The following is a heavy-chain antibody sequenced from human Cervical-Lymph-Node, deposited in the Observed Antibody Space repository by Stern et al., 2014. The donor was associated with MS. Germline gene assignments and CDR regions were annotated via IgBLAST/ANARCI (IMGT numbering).Heavy chain of an antibody. CDR2: IYYSGTT. V-gene: IGHV4-39*01. Sequence: QVQLQESGPGLVKPSETLSLTCSVSGGSISSSTYYWGWIRQPPGKGLEWIGNIYYSGTTYYNSSLKSRVTISIDTSNNQFSLKLGSVTAADTAVYYCATSGDDSRGEAIEIWGQGTMVTVSS. CDR1: GGSISSSTYY. D-gene: IGHD2-21*02. CDR3: ATSGDDSRGEAIEI. J-gene: IGHJ3*02.